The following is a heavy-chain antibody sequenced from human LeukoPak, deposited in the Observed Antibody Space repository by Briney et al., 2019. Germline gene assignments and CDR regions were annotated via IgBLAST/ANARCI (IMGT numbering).Heavy chain of an antibody. V-gene: IGHV3-30*18. CDR2: ISYDGSNK. Sequence: PGRSLRLSCAASGFTFSSYGMHWVRQAPGKGLEWVAVISYDGSNKYYADSVKGRFTISRDNPKNTLYLQMNSLRAEDTAVYYCAKQRYDSSGYYLYFDYWGQGTLVTVSS. CDR1: GFTFSSYG. CDR3: AKQRYDSSGYYLYFDY. D-gene: IGHD3-22*01. J-gene: IGHJ4*02.